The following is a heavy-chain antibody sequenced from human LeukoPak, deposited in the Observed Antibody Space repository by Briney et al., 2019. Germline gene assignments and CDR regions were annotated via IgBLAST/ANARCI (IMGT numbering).Heavy chain of an antibody. J-gene: IGHJ4*02. V-gene: IGHV4-4*07. CDR1: GGSISNYY. CDR3: ARGRAVAEY. CDR2: INTSGST. Sequence: SETLSLTCTVSGGSISNYYWSWIRQPAGKGLEWIGRINTSGSTNYNPSLKSRVTMSADTSKNQFSLQLSSVTATDTAVYYCARGRAVAEYWGQGILVTVSS. D-gene: IGHD6-19*01.